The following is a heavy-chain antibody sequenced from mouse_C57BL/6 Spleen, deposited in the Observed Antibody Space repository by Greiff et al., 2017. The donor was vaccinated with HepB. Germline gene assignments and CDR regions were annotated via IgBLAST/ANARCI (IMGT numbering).Heavy chain of an antibody. CDR3: ARFSTVVASPAMDY. CDR1: GFTFTDYY. CDR2: IRNKANGYTT. D-gene: IGHD1-1*01. Sequence: EVKLLESGGGLVQPGGSLSLSCAASGFTFTDYYMSWVRQPPGKALEWLGFIRNKANGYTTEYSASVKGRFTISRDNSQSILYLQMNALRAEDSATYYCARFSTVVASPAMDYWGQGTSVTVSS. J-gene: IGHJ4*01. V-gene: IGHV7-3*01.